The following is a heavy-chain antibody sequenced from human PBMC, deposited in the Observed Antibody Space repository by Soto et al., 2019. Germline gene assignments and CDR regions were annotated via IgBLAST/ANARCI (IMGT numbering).Heavy chain of an antibody. CDR3: TSDPRYFGMDV. CDR2: IKEDGTEK. V-gene: IGHV3-7*03. J-gene: IGHJ6*02. CDR1: GFTFSGSW. Sequence: GGSLILSCAASGFTFSGSWMSWVRQAPGKGLEWVANIKEDGTEKYYLDSVKGQFTISRDNVENSQYLQMNSLRVEDTAVYYCTSDPRYFGMDVWGQGTTVTVSS.